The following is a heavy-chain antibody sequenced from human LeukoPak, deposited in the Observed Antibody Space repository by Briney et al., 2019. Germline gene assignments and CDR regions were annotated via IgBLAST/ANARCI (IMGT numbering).Heavy chain of an antibody. Sequence: ASVKVSCNTSGYTFTSYGISWVRQAPGQGLEYMGWINTYNDHTNYAQKLQGRVTVTTDTSTSTAYLELWSLRSDDTAVYYCARDGPRGYFQHWGQGTLITVSS. D-gene: IGHD1-14*01. CDR2: INTYNDHT. CDR1: GYTFTSYG. CDR3: ARDGPRGYFQH. J-gene: IGHJ1*01. V-gene: IGHV1-18*01.